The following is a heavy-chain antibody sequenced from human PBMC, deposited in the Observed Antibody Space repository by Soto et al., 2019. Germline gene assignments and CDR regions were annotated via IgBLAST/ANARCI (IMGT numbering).Heavy chain of an antibody. V-gene: IGHV1-69*13. CDR1: GGTFSSYA. D-gene: IGHD6-13*01. J-gene: IGHJ5*02. CDR2: IIPIFGTA. Sequence: GASVKVSCKASGGTFSSYAISWVRQAPGQGLEWMGGIIPIFGTANYAQKFQGRVTITAYESTSTAYMELSSLRSEDTAVYYCARGKSGQQLAPWGQGTLVTVSS. CDR3: ARGKSGQQLAP.